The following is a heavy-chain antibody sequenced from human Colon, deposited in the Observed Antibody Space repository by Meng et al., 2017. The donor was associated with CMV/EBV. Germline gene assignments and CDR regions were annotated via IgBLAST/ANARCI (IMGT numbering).Heavy chain of an antibody. CDR1: GYTFINHD. J-gene: IGHJ5*02. V-gene: IGHV1-8*01. CDR3: MRGSGSGGRDRFDP. CDR2: MNSNTGNT. D-gene: IGHD1-26*01. Sequence: KASGYTFINHDIDWVRQATGQGLEWMGWMNSNTGNTGYAQKFQGRVTMTRDTSTSTAYMELSSLTSDDTAIYYCMRGSGSGGRDRFDPWGQGTLVTVSS.